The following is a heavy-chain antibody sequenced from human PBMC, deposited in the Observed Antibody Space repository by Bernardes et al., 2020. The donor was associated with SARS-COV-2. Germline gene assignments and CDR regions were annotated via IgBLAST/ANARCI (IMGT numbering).Heavy chain of an antibody. CDR2: ISYSGST. Sequence: SEALSLTCTVSGVSISSYYWSWIRQPPGKGLEWIAYISYSGSTNYNPSLKSRVTISVDTSKDQFSLKLRSVTAADTAVYYCARRAEGSGWTYYFDHWGQGILVTVSS. D-gene: IGHD6-19*01. V-gene: IGHV4-59*01. J-gene: IGHJ4*02. CDR1: GVSISSYY. CDR3: ARRAEGSGWTYYFDH.